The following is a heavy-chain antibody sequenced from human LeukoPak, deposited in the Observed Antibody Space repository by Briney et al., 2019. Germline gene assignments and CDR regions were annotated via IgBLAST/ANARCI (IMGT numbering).Heavy chain of an antibody. V-gene: IGHV1-18*01. CDR3: ARDELAAAGNKYFYYSMDV. CDR2: ISAYNGNT. CDR1: GYTFTSYG. J-gene: IGHJ6*02. Sequence: ASVKVSCKASGYTFTSYGISWVRQAPGQGLEWMGWISAYNGNTNYAQKLQGRVTMTTDTSTSTAYMELRSLRYDDTAVYYCARDELAAAGNKYFYYSMDVWGQGTTVTVSS. D-gene: IGHD6-13*01.